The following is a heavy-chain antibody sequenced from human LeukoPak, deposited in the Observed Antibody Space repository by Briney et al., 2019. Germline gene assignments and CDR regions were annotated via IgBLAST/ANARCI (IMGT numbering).Heavy chain of an antibody. J-gene: IGHJ4*02. CDR3: ARAQKEGYSYGYSERRKVFFDY. D-gene: IGHD5-18*01. Sequence: SETLSLTCTVPGGSISSGGYYWSWIRQHPGKGLEWIGYIYYSGSTYYNPSLKSRVTISVDTSKNQFSLKLSSVTAADTAVYYCARAQKEGYSYGYSERRKVFFDYWGQGTLVTVSS. CDR2: IYYSGST. V-gene: IGHV4-31*03. CDR1: GGSISSGGYY.